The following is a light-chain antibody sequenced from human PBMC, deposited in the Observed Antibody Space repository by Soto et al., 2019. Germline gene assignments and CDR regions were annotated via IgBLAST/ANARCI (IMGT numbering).Light chain of an antibody. CDR2: GNS. Sequence: QSVLTQPPSVSGAPGQRVTISCTGSSSNIGAGSDVHWYQQLPGTAPKLLIYGNSNRPSGVPDRFSGSKSGTSASLAITGLQAEDEADYYCQSYDSSLSGDVVFGGGTKVTVL. V-gene: IGLV1-40*01. CDR3: QSYDSSLSGDVV. J-gene: IGLJ2*01. CDR1: SSNIGAGSD.